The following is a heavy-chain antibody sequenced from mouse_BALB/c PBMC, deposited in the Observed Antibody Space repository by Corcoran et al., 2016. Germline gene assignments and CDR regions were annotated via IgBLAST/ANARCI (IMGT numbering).Heavy chain of an antibody. J-gene: IGHJ2*01. CDR2: INTYTGEP. CDR1: GYTFTNYG. Sequence: QIQLVQSGPELKKPGETVKISCKASGYTFTNYGMNWVKQAPGKGLKWMGWINTYTGEPTYADDFKGRFAFSLETSASTAYLQINNLKNEDTATYFCARRYGNSYYFDYWGQGTTLTVSS. V-gene: IGHV9-3-1*01. D-gene: IGHD2-10*02. CDR3: ARRYGNSYYFDY.